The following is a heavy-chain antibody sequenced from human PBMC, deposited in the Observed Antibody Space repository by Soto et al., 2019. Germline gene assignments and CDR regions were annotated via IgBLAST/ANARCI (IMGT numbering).Heavy chain of an antibody. CDR1: GFSLSTSGVG. CDR3: AHRPPMVRGFGWFDP. J-gene: IGHJ5*02. CDR2: IYWDDDK. V-gene: IGHV2-5*02. D-gene: IGHD3-10*01. Sequence: QITLKESGPTLVKPTQTLTLTCTFSGFSLSTSGVGVGWIRQPPGKALEWLALIYWDDDKRYSPSLKSRLTITKETSKNQVVLTMTNMDPVDTATYYCAHRPPMVRGFGWFDPWGQGTLVTVSS.